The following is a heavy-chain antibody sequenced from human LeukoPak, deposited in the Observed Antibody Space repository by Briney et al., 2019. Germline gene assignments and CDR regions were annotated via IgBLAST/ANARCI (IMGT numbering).Heavy chain of an antibody. CDR1: GGTFSGYA. D-gene: IGHD1-26*01. CDR3: ASLATLIGYMDV. CDR2: IIPIFGTA. V-gene: IGHV1-69*13. J-gene: IGHJ6*03. Sequence: SVKVSCKASGGTFSGYAISWVRQAPGQGLEWMGGIIPIFGTANYAQKFQGRVTITADESTSTAYMELSSLRSEDTAVYYCASLATLIGYMDVWGKGTTVTVSS.